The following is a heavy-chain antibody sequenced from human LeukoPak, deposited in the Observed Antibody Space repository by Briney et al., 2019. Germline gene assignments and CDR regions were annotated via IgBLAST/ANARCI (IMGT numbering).Heavy chain of an antibody. J-gene: IGHJ4*02. CDR2: INSDGRST. D-gene: IGHD4-23*01. V-gene: IGHV3-74*01. CDR3: ARGRPHGNDY. Sequence: PGGSLRLSCAASGFTFSAHWMHWVRQAPGKGLVWVSLINSDGRSTTYADSVKGRFTISRDNAKNTLYLQMNSLRVEDTAVYYCARGRPHGNDYWGQGTLVTVSS. CDR1: GFTFSAHW.